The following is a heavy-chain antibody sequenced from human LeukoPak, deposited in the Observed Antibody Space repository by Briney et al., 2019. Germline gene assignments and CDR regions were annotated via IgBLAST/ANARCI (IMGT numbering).Heavy chain of an antibody. J-gene: IGHJ4*02. D-gene: IGHD4-17*01. CDR1: GFMFSSYW. Sequence: PGGSLRLSCAASGFMFSSYWMSWVRQAPGKGLEWVADIKEDGSEKSYVDSVKGRFTISRDNAKNSLYLQMNSLRAEDTAVYYCARDRFYGDSHDYWGQGTLVTVSS. CDR3: ARDRFYGDSHDY. CDR2: IKEDGSEK. V-gene: IGHV3-7*01.